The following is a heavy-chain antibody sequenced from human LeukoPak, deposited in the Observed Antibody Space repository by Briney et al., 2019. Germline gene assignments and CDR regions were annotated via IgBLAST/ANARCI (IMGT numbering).Heavy chain of an antibody. Sequence: MASQTLSLTCTVSGGSIGSGSYYWSWIRQPAGKGLEWIGRIYTSGSTNYNPSLKSRVTISVDTSKNQFSLKLSSVTAADTAVYYCASCHIVGYYMDVWGKGTTVTISS. V-gene: IGHV4-61*02. CDR1: GGSIGSGSYY. J-gene: IGHJ6*03. D-gene: IGHD1-26*01. CDR3: ASCHIVGYYMDV. CDR2: IYTSGST.